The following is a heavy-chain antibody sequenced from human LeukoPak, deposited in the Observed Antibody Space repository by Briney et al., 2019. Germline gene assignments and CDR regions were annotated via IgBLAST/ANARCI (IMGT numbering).Heavy chain of an antibody. CDR3: ARDDADIYYYGMDV. J-gene: IGHJ6*02. V-gene: IGHV3-30-3*01. CDR2: ISYDGSNK. Sequence: GRSLRLSCAASGFTFSSYAMHWVRQAPGKGLEWVAVISYDGSNKYYADSVKGRFTISRDNSKNTPYLQMNSLRAEDTAVYYCARDDADIYYYGMDVWGQGTTVTVSS. CDR1: GFTFSSYA.